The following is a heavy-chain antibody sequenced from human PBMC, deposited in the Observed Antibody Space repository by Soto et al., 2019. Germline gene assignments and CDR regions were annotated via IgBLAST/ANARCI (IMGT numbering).Heavy chain of an antibody. CDR1: GFTFSSYA. V-gene: IGHV3-23*01. CDR3: AKSLRITIFGTGPSSYGMDV. CDR2: ISGSGGST. D-gene: IGHD3-3*01. Sequence: EVQLLESGGGLVQPGGSLRLSCAASGFTFSSYAMSWVRQAPGKGLEWVSAISGSGGSTYYADSVKGRFTISRDNSKNTLYLQMNSLRAEDTAVYYCAKSLRITIFGTGPSSYGMDVWGQGTTVTVSS. J-gene: IGHJ6*02.